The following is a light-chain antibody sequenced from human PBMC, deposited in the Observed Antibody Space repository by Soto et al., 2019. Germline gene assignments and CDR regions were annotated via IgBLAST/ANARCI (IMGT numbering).Light chain of an antibody. V-gene: IGKV3-20*01. CDR1: QRISINY. J-gene: IGKJ1*01. CDR2: GAS. Sequence: IVMTQSPATLSVSPGERATLSCRASQRISINYLAWYQQKPGQAPRLLIYGASSRATGIPDRFSGSGSGTDFTLTISRLEPEDFAVYYCQQYGSPPQTFGQGTQIDIK. CDR3: QQYGSPPQT.